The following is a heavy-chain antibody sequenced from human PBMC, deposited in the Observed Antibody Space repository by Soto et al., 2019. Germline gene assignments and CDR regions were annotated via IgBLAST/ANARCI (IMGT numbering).Heavy chain of an antibody. CDR1: GFTFSSYA. D-gene: IGHD6-13*01. CDR2: ISYDGSNK. Sequence: GGSLRLSCAASGFTFSSYAIHWVRQAPGKGLEWVAVISYDGSNKYYADSLKGRFTISRDNSKNTLYLQMNSLRAEDTAVYYCARDLLIAAAGNSFDEWGQGTVGTVYS. J-gene: IGHJ4*02. CDR3: ARDLLIAAAGNSFDE. V-gene: IGHV3-30*04.